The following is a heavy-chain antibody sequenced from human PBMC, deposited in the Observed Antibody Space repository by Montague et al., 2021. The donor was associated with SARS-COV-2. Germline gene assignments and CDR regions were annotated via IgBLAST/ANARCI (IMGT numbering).Heavy chain of an antibody. J-gene: IGHJ6*02. CDR1: GFTFSSYA. CDR3: AKEGYSSSWFEPYYYYGMDV. D-gene: IGHD6-13*01. Sequence: SLRLSCAASGFTFSSYAMSCVRQAPGKGLEWVSAISGSVGSTYYADSVKGRFTISRDNTQDTLYLQMNSLRAEDTAVYYCAKEGYSSSWFEPYYYYGMDVWGQGTTVTVSS. CDR2: ISGSVGST. V-gene: IGHV3-23*01.